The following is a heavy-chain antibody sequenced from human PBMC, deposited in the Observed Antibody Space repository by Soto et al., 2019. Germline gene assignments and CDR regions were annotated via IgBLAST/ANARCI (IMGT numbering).Heavy chain of an antibody. CDR2: IYYSGST. J-gene: IGHJ4*02. Sequence: PSETLSLTCSVSGDSISSSSDYWAWIRQPLGKGLEWIGSIYYSGSTYYNPSLKSRVTISVDTSKNQFSLKLSSVTAADTAVYYCARMRGAEYQLLFGPVWGQGTLVTVSS. CDR1: GDSISSSSDY. CDR3: ARMRGAEYQLLFGPV. D-gene: IGHD2-2*01. V-gene: IGHV4-39*07.